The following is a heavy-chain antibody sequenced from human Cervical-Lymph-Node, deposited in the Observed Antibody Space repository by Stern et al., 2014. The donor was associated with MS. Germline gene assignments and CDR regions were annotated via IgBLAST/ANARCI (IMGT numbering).Heavy chain of an antibody. Sequence: QVQLLQPGAEVKKPGSSVKVSCKASGGTFSNYGITWVRQAPGQGLEWMGRIFPIVGITNYAQKLQGRVTITADTSSNTAYMELSTLRSEDTAVYYCATPSDFYGSGSYFPPLDYWGQGTQVIVST. CDR1: GGTFSNYG. CDR3: ATPSDFYGSGSYFPPLDY. D-gene: IGHD3-10*01. J-gene: IGHJ4*02. V-gene: IGHV1-69*04. CDR2: IFPIVGIT.